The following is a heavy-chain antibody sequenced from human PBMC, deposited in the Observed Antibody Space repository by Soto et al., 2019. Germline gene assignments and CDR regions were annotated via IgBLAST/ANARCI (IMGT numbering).Heavy chain of an antibody. V-gene: IGHV1-69*13. D-gene: IGHD3-3*01. J-gene: IGHJ3*02. CDR2: IIPIFGTA. CDR3: ARDVSYDFWSGYSPDAFDI. CDR1: GGTFSSYA. Sequence: ASVKVSCKASGGTFSSYAISWVRQAPGQGLEWMGGIIPIFGTANYAQKFQGRVTITADESTSTAYMELSSLRSEDTAVYYCARDVSYDFWSGYSPDAFDIWGQGTMVTVSS.